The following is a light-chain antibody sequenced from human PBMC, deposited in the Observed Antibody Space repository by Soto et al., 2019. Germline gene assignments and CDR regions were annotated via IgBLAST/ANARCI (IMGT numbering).Light chain of an antibody. CDR1: QSLLHITGETF. CDR3: MQSTQLPPT. J-gene: IGKJ5*01. V-gene: IGKV2D-29*02. Sequence: DVVMTQTPLSLSVAPGQPASISCKSSQSLLHITGETFLFWYLQKPGQSPQLLIYEVSTRVSGVPDRFSGRGSGTDFTLEISRVETDDGGIYYCMQSTQLPPTFGQGTRLGIE. CDR2: EVS.